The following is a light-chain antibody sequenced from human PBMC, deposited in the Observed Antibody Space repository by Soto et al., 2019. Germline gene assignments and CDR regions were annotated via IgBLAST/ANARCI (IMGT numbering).Light chain of an antibody. Sequence: QVTQSPPSLSASIGDTVILTCRSAQNIFNYFNWYNQKPLKVPNLLIYGASKLHGGVSSRFSSSGFGTSFTLTIPILNPDEFANDVCQQGFSTPWTFGQGTTVEIE. CDR3: QQGFSTPWT. CDR1: QNIFNY. CDR2: GAS. J-gene: IGKJ1*01. V-gene: IGKV1-39*01.